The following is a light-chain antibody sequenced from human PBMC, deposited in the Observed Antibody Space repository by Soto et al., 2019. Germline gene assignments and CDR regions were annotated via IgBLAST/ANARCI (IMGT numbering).Light chain of an antibody. CDR2: GAS. CDR3: QQYLISVT. Sequence: EILLTQSPGTLSLSPGERATLSCRASQSLSGNYLAWYQRKPGQAPRLLIYGASNRATGIPERFSGSGSGTDFTLTISRLEPQDSAMYYCQQYLISVTFGQGTRLGIK. V-gene: IGKV3-20*01. CDR1: QSLSGNY. J-gene: IGKJ5*01.